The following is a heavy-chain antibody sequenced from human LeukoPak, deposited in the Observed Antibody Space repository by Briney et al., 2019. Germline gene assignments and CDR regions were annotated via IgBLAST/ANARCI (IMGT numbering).Heavy chain of an antibody. CDR2: MNPNSGNT. J-gene: IGHJ4*02. Sequence: ASVKVSCKASGGTFSSYAINWVRQATGQGLEWMGWMNPNSGNTGYAQKFQGRVTMTRNTSISTAYMELSSLRSEDTAVYYCARTSGYSGYGNDYWGQGTLVTVSS. CDR3: ARTSGYSGYGNDY. D-gene: IGHD5-12*01. V-gene: IGHV1-8*02. CDR1: GGTFSSYA.